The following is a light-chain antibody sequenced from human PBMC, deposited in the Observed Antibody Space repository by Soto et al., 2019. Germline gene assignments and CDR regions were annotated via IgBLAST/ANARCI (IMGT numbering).Light chain of an antibody. CDR2: KAT. CDR1: QSISSW. Sequence: PSTLSASVGDRVTITCRASQSISSWLAWYQQKPGKAPKLLIYKATGLESGVPSRFSGSGSGTEFTLTISSLQPDDFATYYCQQYNSYPLTFGGGTKVDIK. J-gene: IGKJ4*01. V-gene: IGKV1-5*03. CDR3: QQYNSYPLT.